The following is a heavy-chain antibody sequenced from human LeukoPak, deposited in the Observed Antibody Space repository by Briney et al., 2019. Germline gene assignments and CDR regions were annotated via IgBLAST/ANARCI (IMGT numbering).Heavy chain of an antibody. CDR3: ARDLVYYFDY. J-gene: IGHJ4*02. Sequence: SETLSLTCTVSGGSISTGGYYCSWIRQPPGKGPEYIGYIYYSGSTYYNPSLKSRITMSVDTSKNQFSLRLSSVTAADTAVYYCARDLVYYFDYWGQGTLVTVSS. CDR2: IYYSGST. V-gene: IGHV4-31*03. CDR1: GGSISTGGYY.